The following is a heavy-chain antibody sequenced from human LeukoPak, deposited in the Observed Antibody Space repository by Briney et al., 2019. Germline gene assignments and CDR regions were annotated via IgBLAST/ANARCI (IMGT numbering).Heavy chain of an antibody. CDR2: VYHSGSS. Sequence: SETRSLTCTVSGYSISSGYYWGWIRQPPGKGLEWIGSVYHSGSSYYNPSLKSRVTISLDTSRNQFSLKLSSVTAADTAIYHCAKGAGGFSYYNWFDPWGQGTLVTVSS. CDR3: AKGAGGFSYYNWFDP. V-gene: IGHV4-38-2*02. CDR1: GYSISSGYY. J-gene: IGHJ5*02. D-gene: IGHD5-18*01.